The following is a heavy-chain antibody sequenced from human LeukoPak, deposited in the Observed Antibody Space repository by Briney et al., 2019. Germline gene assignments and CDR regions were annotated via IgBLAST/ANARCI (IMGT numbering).Heavy chain of an antibody. V-gene: IGHV5-51*01. D-gene: IGHD6-13*01. J-gene: IGHJ4*02. Sequence: PGESLKISCKGSGYSFTSYWIGWVRQMPGKGLEWMGIIYPGDSDTRYSPSFQGQVTISADKSISTAYLQWSSLKASDTAMYYCARRGVRAAAGTAFDYWGQGNLVTVSS. CDR1: GYSFTSYW. CDR3: ARRGVRAAAGTAFDY. CDR2: IYPGDSDT.